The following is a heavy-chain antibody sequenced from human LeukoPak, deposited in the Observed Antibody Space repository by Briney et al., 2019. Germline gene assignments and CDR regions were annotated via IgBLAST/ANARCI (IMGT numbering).Heavy chain of an antibody. CDR2: ISSNSSYI. D-gene: IGHD1-26*01. J-gene: IGHJ5*02. CDR3: AKNGEVLAWFDP. CDR1: GVTFTSFS. V-gene: IGHV3-21*04. Sequence: GGSLRLSCAASGVTFTSFSMNWVRQAPGKGLEWVSSISSNSSYIFYADSVKGRFTISRDNAKNSLYLQMNSLRAEDTAVYSCAKNGEVLAWFDPWGQGTLVTVSS.